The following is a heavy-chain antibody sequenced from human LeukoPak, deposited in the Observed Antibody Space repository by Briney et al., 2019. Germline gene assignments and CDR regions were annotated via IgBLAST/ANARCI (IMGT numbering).Heavy chain of an antibody. CDR1: GGTFSSYT. Sequence: SVKVSRKASGGTFSSYTISWVRQAPGQGLERMGRIIPILGIANYAQKFQGRVTITADKSTSTAYMELSSLRSEDTAVYYCAGTSSSTFDYWGQGTLVTVSS. CDR2: IIPILGIA. V-gene: IGHV1-69*02. J-gene: IGHJ4*02. CDR3: AGTSSSTFDY. D-gene: IGHD6-13*01.